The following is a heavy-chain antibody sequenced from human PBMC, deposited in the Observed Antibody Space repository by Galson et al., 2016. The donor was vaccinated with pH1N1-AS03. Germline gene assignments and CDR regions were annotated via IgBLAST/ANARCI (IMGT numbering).Heavy chain of an antibody. J-gene: IGHJ4*02. V-gene: IGHV3-7*01. Sequence: SLRLSCAGSGFIFGSSWMGWVRQAPGKGLEWVANIKSDGSTRYYVDSVKGRFTISRDNIKNSVSLQMDALREDDTAVYYCARHGPWCFDFWAQGTRVTVSS. CDR2: IKSDGSTR. CDR3: ARHGPWCFDF. D-gene: IGHD2-8*02. CDR1: GFIFGSSW.